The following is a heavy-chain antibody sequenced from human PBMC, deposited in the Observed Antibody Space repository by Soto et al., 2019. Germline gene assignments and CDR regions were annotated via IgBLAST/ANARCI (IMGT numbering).Heavy chain of an antibody. CDR2: ITVTGSGT. Sequence: GGSLRLSYAASGFTFSSYDMSWVRQAPGKGLEYVSSITVTGSGTYYADSVKGRFTISRDNSKNTLYLQMNSLRVEDTAVYYCARTTTTKSRDYWGQGTLVTVSS. J-gene: IGHJ4*02. CDR3: ARTTTTKSRDY. D-gene: IGHD4-17*01. V-gene: IGHV3-23*01. CDR1: GFTFSSYD.